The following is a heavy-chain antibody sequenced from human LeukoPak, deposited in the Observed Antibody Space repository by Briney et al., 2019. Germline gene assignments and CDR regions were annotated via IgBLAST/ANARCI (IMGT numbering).Heavy chain of an antibody. J-gene: IGHJ4*02. CDR2: INSDGSST. Sequence: GGSLRLSCAASGFTFSSYWMHWVRQAPGKGLVWVSRINSDGSSTSYADSVKGRFTISRDNAKNTLYLQMNSLRAEDTAVYYCARVRGCSSTSCYWSLDYWGQGTLVTVSS. CDR1: GFTFSSYW. D-gene: IGHD2-2*01. V-gene: IGHV3-74*01. CDR3: ARVRGCSSTSCYWSLDY.